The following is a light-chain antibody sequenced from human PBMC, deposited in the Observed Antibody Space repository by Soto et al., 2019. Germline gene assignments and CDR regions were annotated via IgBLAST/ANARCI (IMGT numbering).Light chain of an antibody. CDR1: QDISNY. CDR3: QQLTRT. V-gene: IGKV1-33*01. CDR2: DAS. J-gene: IGKJ3*01. Sequence: DIQMTQSPSSLSASVGDRVTITCQASQDISNYLNWYQQKPGKAPKLLIYDASNLETGVPSRFSGSGSGTDFTFTISSLQPEDIATYYCQQLTRTFGPGTKVDIK.